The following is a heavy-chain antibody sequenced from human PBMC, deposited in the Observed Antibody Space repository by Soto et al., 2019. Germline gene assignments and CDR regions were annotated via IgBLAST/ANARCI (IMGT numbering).Heavy chain of an antibody. V-gene: IGHV3-30*03. J-gene: IGHJ4*02. CDR3: AATWDGYSYGDGVYYFDY. CDR2: ISYDGSNK. Sequence: QVQLVESGGGVVQPGRSLRLSCAASGFTFSSYGMHWVRQAPGKGLEWVAVISYDGSNKYYADSVKGRFTISRDNSKNTLXLQMNSRRAEDTAVYYGAATWDGYSYGDGVYYFDYWGQGTLVTVSS. D-gene: IGHD5-18*01. CDR1: GFTFSSYG.